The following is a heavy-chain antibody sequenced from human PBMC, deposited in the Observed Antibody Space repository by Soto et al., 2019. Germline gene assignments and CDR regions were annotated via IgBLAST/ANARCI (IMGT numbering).Heavy chain of an antibody. V-gene: IGHV1-18*01. Sequence: GASVNVSCKASGYTFTSYGISWVRQAPGQGLEWMGWISAYNGNTNYAQKLQGRVTMTTDTSTSTAYMELRSLRSDDTAVYYCARETLKGYDFWRIYYYYYGMDVWGQGTTVTVSS. J-gene: IGHJ6*02. CDR2: ISAYNGNT. CDR3: ARETLKGYDFWRIYYYYYGMDV. CDR1: GYTFTSYG. D-gene: IGHD3-3*01.